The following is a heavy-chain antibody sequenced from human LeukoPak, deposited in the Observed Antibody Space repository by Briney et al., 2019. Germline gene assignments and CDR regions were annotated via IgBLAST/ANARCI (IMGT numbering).Heavy chain of an antibody. V-gene: IGHV1-46*01. CDR2: INLSGGST. Sequence: ASVTVSCKASGYTFTSYYMHWVRQAPAQGLEWMGIINLSGGSTSFAQKFQGRVTMTRKTSTSTVYMELSSRTSEDTAVYYCARAVAGPFDYWGQGTLVTVSS. J-gene: IGHJ4*02. CDR1: GYTFTSYY. D-gene: IGHD6-19*01. CDR3: ARAVAGPFDY.